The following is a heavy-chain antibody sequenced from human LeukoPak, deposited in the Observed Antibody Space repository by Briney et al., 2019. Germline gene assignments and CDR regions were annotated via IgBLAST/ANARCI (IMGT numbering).Heavy chain of an antibody. CDR1: GFTFSSYG. V-gene: IGHV3-23*01. Sequence: PGGSLRLSCAASGFTFSSYGMSWVRQAPGKGLEWVSAISGTGGTTYYADSVKGRFTISRDNSKNALYLQMNSPRAEDTAVYYCAKNGDRGAYCSGGSCYPYYYYYMDVWGKGTTVTISS. CDR3: AKNGDRGAYCSGGSCYPYYYYYMDV. J-gene: IGHJ6*03. D-gene: IGHD2-15*01. CDR2: ISGTGGTT.